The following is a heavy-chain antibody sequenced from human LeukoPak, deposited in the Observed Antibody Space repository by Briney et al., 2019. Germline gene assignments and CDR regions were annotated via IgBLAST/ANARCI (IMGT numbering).Heavy chain of an antibody. CDR3: AKTYYGSGSYYNPFDY. Sequence: PGGSLRLSCAASGFTFSSHAMSWVRQAPGKGLEWVSAISGSGGSTYYADSVKGRFTISRDNSKNTLYLQMNSLRAEDTAVYYCAKTYYGSGSYYNPFDYWGQGTLVTVSS. D-gene: IGHD3-10*01. J-gene: IGHJ4*02. CDR2: ISGSGGST. V-gene: IGHV3-23*01. CDR1: GFTFSSHA.